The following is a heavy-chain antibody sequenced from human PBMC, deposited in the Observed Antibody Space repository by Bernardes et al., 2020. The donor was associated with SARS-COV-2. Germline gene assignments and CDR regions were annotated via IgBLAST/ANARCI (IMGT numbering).Heavy chain of an antibody. V-gene: IGHV3-23*02. D-gene: IGHD3-10*01. CDR1: GFTFSSSA. CDR3: AKDVLVWFGELSSFEN. J-gene: IGHJ4*02. Sequence: GGSLRLSCVASGFTFSSSAMSWVRQAPGKGLEWVSGISGRGGGTYYGDSVKGRFTISRDDSKNTLYLQMNSLKTGDTAVYYCAKDVLVWFGELSSFENWGQGTLVNVSS. CDR2: ISGRGGGT.